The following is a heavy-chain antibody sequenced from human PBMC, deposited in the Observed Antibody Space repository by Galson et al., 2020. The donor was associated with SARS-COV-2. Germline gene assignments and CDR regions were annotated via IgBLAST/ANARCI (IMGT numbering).Heavy chain of an antibody. CDR3: ARDYDFWSGSHYYYYMDV. D-gene: IGHD3-3*01. CDR2: ISAYNGNT. Sequence: ASVKVSCKASGYTFTSYGISWVRQAPGQGLAWMGWISAYNGNTNYAQKLQGRVTMTTDTSTSTAYMELRSLRSDDTAVYYCARDYDFWSGSHYYYYMDVWGKGTTVTVSS. V-gene: IGHV1-18*04. J-gene: IGHJ6*03. CDR1: GYTFTSYG.